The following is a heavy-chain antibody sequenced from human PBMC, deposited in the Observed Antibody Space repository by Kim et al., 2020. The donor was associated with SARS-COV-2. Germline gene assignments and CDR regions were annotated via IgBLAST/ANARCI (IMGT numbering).Heavy chain of an antibody. Sequence: SETLSLTCTVSGGSISSSSYYWGWIRQPPGKGLEWIGSIYYSGSTYYNPSLKSRVTISVDTSKNQFSLKLSSVTAADTAVYYCARWALDSSAFDIWGQGTMVTVSS. J-gene: IGHJ3*02. V-gene: IGHV4-39*01. CDR3: ARWALDSSAFDI. D-gene: IGHD3-22*01. CDR1: GGSISSSSYY. CDR2: IYYSGST.